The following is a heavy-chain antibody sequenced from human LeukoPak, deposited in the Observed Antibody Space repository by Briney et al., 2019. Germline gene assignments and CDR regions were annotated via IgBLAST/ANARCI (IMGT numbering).Heavy chain of an antibody. D-gene: IGHD1-26*01. CDR3: ARVGIVPSPGAPFDY. J-gene: IGHJ4*02. V-gene: IGHV1-69*04. CDR1: GGTFSSYA. Sequence: VASVKVSCKASGGTFSSYAISWVRQAPGQGLEWMGRIIPILGIANYAQKFQGRVTITADKSTSTAYMELSSLRSEDTAVYYCARVGIVPSPGAPFDYWGQGTLVTVSS. CDR2: IIPILGIA.